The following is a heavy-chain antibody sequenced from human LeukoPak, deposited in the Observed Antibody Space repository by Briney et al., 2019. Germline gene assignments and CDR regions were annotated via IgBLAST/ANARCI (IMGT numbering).Heavy chain of an antibody. V-gene: IGHV3-66*01. CDR2: NYSGGST. J-gene: IGHJ4*02. CDR1: GFTVSINY. D-gene: IGHD4-23*01. CDR3: ARAKDYGGNSLDYYFDY. Sequence: PGGSLRLSCAASGFTVSINYMSWVRHAPGKGLEWVSVNYSGGSTYYADSVRGRFTISRDNSKNTLYLQMNSLRAEDTAVYYCARAKDYGGNSLDYYFDYWGQGTLVTVSS.